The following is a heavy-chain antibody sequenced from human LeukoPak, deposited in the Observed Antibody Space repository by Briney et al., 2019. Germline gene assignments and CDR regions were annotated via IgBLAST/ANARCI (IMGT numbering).Heavy chain of an antibody. CDR3: ARVPGTGYYDY. V-gene: IGHV1-46*01. J-gene: IGHJ4*02. CDR2: INPSGGST. Sequence: GASVKVSCKASGYTFISYYIHWVRHAPRQGREWMGIINPSGGSTSYAQKVQGRVTMTRDTSTSTVYMELSSLRSEDTAVYYCARVPGTGYYDYWGQGTLVSVSS. D-gene: IGHD3/OR15-3a*01. CDR1: GYTFISYY.